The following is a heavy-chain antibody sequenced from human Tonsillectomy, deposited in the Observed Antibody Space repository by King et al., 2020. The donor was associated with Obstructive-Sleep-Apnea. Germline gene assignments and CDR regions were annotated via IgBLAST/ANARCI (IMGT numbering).Heavy chain of an antibody. V-gene: IGHV3-74*01. Sequence: VQLVESGGGLVQPGGSLRLSCAASGFTFSSYWMHWVRQAPGKGLVWVSRINSDGSSTSYADSVKGRFTISRDNAKKTLYLKMNTLRAEDTAVYYSATHLISSSRVGYWLQGTLVTVSS. CDR2: INSDGSST. CDR1: GFTFSSYW. D-gene: IGHD3-10*01. CDR3: ATHLISSSRVGY. J-gene: IGHJ4*02.